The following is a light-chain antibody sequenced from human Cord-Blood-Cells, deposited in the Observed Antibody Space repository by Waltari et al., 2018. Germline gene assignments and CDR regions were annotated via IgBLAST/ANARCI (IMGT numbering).Light chain of an antibody. Sequence: DLQMTQSPSTLSASVGDRVTITCRASQSISSWLAWYQQKPGKAPKLLIYKASSLESGVPSRFSGSGSGTEFTLTISSLQPDEFATYYCQQYNSYPWTFGQGTKVEIK. CDR3: QQYNSYPWT. J-gene: IGKJ1*01. CDR2: KAS. V-gene: IGKV1-5*03. CDR1: QSISSW.